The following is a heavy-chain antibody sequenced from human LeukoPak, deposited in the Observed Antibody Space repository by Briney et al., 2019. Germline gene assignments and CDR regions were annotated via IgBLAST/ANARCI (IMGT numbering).Heavy chain of an antibody. CDR2: ISSSGTTI. CDR3: AKGDFYGSGRDYYYYMDV. J-gene: IGHJ6*03. CDR1: GFTFRTSG. Sequence: PGGSLRLSCAASGFTFRTSGMNWVRQAPGKGLEWVPYISSSGTTISYAQSVKGRFTITRDNAQNSLTLHMNTLRADDTAVYYCAKGDFYGSGRDYYYYMDVWGKGTTVTISS. V-gene: IGHV3-48*01. D-gene: IGHD3-10*01.